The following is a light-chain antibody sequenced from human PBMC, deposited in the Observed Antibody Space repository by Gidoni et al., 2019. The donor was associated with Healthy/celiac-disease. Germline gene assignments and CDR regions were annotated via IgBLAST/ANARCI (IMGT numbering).Light chain of an antibody. CDR1: QSVSSN. CDR2: GAS. J-gene: IGKJ1*01. V-gene: IGKV3-15*01. Sequence: EIVMTQSPATLSVSPGERATLACRASQSVSSNLAWYQQKPGQAPRLLIYGASTRATGIPARFRCSGSGTEFTLTISSLQSEDFAVYYCQQYNNWPPRTFGQGTKVEIK. CDR3: QQYNNWPPRT.